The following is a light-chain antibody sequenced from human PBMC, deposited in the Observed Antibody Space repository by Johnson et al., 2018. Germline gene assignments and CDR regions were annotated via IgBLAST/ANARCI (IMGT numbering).Light chain of an antibody. J-gene: IGLJ1*01. CDR3: GTWDSSLSAGNV. CDR2: ENN. Sequence: QSVLTQPPSVSAAPGQKVTISCSGSSSNIGNNYVSWYQQLPGTAPKLLIYENNKRPSGIPDRFSGSKYGTSATLGITGLQTGDEADYYCGTWDSSLSAGNVFGTGTKVTFL. V-gene: IGLV1-51*02. CDR1: SSNIGNNY.